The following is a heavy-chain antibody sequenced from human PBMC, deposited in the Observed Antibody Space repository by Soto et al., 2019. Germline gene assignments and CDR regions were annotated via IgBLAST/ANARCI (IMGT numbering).Heavy chain of an antibody. CDR2: ISDSGDTT. CDR3: AKAARTTTLYNFDF. J-gene: IGHJ4*02. V-gene: IGHV3-23*01. CDR1: GFTFSSFG. D-gene: IGHD1-1*01. Sequence: GGSLRLSCAASGFTFSSFGMNWVSQAPGKGLEWVSVISDSGDTTFHADSVRGRFTISRDNSKNILYLQMDSLRAEDTAVYYCAKAARTTTLYNFDFWGQGTLATVSS.